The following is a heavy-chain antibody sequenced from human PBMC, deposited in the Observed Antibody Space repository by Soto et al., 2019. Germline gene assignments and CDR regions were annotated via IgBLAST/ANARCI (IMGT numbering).Heavy chain of an antibody. D-gene: IGHD5-12*01. CDR2: ISYDGSHK. CDR1: GFTFSGHG. CDR3: ARDRAGYSRGMDV. V-gene: IGHV3-30*03. Sequence: QVQLVESGGGVVQPGRSLRLSCAASGFTFSGHGMHWVRQAPGKGLEWVALISYDGSHKYYGDSVKGRFTMSRDNSENTIYLQMNSLRLEDTAVYYCARDRAGYSRGMDVWGVGTRVTVSS. J-gene: IGHJ6*04.